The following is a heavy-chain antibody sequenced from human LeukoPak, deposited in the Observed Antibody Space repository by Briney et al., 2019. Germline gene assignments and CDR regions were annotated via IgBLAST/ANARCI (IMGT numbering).Heavy chain of an antibody. CDR3: ARTNWNYLSFSPGPLLY. J-gene: IGHJ4*02. V-gene: IGHV1-69*05. CDR2: IIPIFGTA. D-gene: IGHD1-7*01. Sequence: SVKVSCKASGGTFSSYAISWVRQAPGQGLEWMGGIIPIFGTANYAQKFQGRVTITTDESTSTAYMELGSLRSEDTAVYYCARTNWNYLSFSPGPLLYWGQGTLVTVSS. CDR1: GGTFSSYA.